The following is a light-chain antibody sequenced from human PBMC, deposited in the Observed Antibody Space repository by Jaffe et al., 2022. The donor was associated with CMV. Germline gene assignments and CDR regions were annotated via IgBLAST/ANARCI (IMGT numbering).Light chain of an antibody. Sequence: SSELTQDPAVSVALGQTVRITCQGDSLRTYYASWYQQQPGQAPVLVIFGKNNRPSGIPDRFSGSSSGNTASLTITGAQAEDEAVYYCNSRDNSGDLPVVFGGGTKLTVL. CDR2: GKN. V-gene: IGLV3-19*01. J-gene: IGLJ2*01. CDR3: NSRDNSGDLPVV. CDR1: SLRTYY.